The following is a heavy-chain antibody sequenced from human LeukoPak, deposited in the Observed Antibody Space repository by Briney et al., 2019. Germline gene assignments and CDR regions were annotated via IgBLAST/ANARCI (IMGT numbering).Heavy chain of an antibody. V-gene: IGHV1-2*06. D-gene: IGHD1-26*01. CDR3: ARDLSSTSNWEFDY. CDR2: INPNSGGT. Sequence: ASVKVSCKASGYTFTGYYIHWVRQAPGQGLQWMGRINPNSGGTEYEQSFQGRVTMTRDTSISTAYVEVSTLISDDTAVYYCARDLSSTSNWEFDYWGQGTLVTVSS. CDR1: GYTFTGYY. J-gene: IGHJ4*02.